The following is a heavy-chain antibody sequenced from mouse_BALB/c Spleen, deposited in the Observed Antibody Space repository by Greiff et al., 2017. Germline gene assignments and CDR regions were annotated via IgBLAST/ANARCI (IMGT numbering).Heavy chain of an antibody. CDR1: GYTFTSYW. Sequence: VQLQQPGAELVKPGASVKLSCKASGYTFTSYWMHWVKQRPGQGLEWIGEINPSNGRTNYNEKFKSKATLTVDKSSSTAYMQLSSLTSEDSAVYYCARDGSPFDYWGQGTTLTVSS. D-gene: IGHD2-3*01. V-gene: IGHV1S81*02. CDR2: INPSNGRT. J-gene: IGHJ2*01. CDR3: ARDGSPFDY.